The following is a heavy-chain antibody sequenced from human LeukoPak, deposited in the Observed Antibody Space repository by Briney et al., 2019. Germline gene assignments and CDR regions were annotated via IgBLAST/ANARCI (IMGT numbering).Heavy chain of an antibody. CDR3: ARDPPNYYDSSGSSYYHGMDV. CDR1: GFTFSRSW. Sequence: GGSLRLSCAASGFTFSRSWMHWVRQAPGKGLVWVSRINSDGSSTTYADSVKGRFTISRDNAKNTLYLRMNSLRAEDTAMYYCARDPPNYYDSSGSSYYHGMDVWGQGTTVTVSS. J-gene: IGHJ6*02. V-gene: IGHV3-74*01. CDR2: INSDGSST. D-gene: IGHD3-22*01.